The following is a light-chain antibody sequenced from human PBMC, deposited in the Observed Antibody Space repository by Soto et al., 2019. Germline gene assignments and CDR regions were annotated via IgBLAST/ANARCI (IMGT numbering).Light chain of an antibody. CDR2: KAS. V-gene: IGKV1-5*03. Sequence: DIQMTQSPSTLSATVWDRVSITCRASQTIDDWLAWYQQKPGQAPKLLIYKASTLETGVPSRFSGSRSGTEFTLTINSLQPDDFGSYFCQQYSSYPSLTFGGGTKLEIK. CDR3: QQYSSYPSLT. CDR1: QTIDDW. J-gene: IGKJ4*01.